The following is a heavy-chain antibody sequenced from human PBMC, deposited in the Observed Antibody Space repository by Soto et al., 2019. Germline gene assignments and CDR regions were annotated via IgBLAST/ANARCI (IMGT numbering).Heavy chain of an antibody. D-gene: IGHD2-15*01. Sequence: PSETLSLTCAVSGDSVSNFYWWTWVRQPPGKGLEWIGDVFHSGSISYIPSLKNRISMSLDKAKNQFSLKLTSVTAADTAVYYCAKEYSLNRTNWFDPWGQGILVTVSS. CDR3: AKEYSLNRTNWFDP. CDR1: GDSVSNFYW. V-gene: IGHV4-4*02. J-gene: IGHJ5*02. CDR2: VFHSGSI.